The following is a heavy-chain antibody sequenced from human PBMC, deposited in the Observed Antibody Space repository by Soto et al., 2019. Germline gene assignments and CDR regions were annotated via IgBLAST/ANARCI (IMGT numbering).Heavy chain of an antibody. D-gene: IGHD3-10*01. V-gene: IGHV4-39*02. J-gene: IGHJ6*02. CDR2: IYYSGST. CDR3: ARVRRLAYGSGTSNYYYYGMDV. CDR1: GGSIASSLYY. Sequence: SETLSLTCTVSGGSIASSLYYWGWVRQSPGKGLEWIESIYYSGSTHYNPSLKSRVTVSVDTSKNQFSLKLTSVTAADTAVYYCARVRRLAYGSGTSNYYYYGMDVWGQGTTVT.